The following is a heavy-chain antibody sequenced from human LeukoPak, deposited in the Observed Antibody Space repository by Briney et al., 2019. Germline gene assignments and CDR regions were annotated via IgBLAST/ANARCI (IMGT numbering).Heavy chain of an antibody. V-gene: IGHV4-59*01. CDR3: ARGWRYSSGSGIVYSYDG. J-gene: IGHJ4*02. CDR1: GGSISSYY. D-gene: IGHD6-19*01. CDR2: IYYSGST. Sequence: SETLSLTCTVSGGSISSYYWSWIRQPPGKGLEWLGYIYYSGSTNYNPSLKSRVTISVDTSKNQFSLKLSSVTAADTAVYYCARGWRYSSGSGIVYSYDGWGQGTLVTVSS.